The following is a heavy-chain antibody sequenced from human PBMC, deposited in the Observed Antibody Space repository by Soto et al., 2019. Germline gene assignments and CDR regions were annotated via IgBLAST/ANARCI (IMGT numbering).Heavy chain of an antibody. Sequence: QVQLVESGGGVVQPGRSLRLSCVASGFTFSSYGMHWVRQAPGEGLEWVAVISYDGSHDYYVDSVKGRFAISRDNSKNTLYLQMNSLRAEDSALYYCARRHDYGDYRVDYWGQGTLVTVSS. CDR2: ISYDGSHD. CDR3: ARRHDYGDYRVDY. V-gene: IGHV3-30*03. CDR1: GFTFSSYG. J-gene: IGHJ4*02. D-gene: IGHD4-17*01.